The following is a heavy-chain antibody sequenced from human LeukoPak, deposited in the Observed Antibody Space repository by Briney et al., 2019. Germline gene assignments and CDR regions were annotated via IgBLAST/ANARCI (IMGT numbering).Heavy chain of an antibody. J-gene: IGHJ5*02. D-gene: IGHD6-19*01. V-gene: IGHV3-23*01. CDR2: ITGSGAT. CDR3: AKGRDSGCYAWFDP. Sequence: GGSLRLSCAASGFTFSGSAMSWVRQAPGKGLEWVSTITGSGATYYADSVKGRFTISRDNSKNMLYLQMNSLRAEDTALYFCAKGRDSGCYAWFDPWGQGTLVTVSS. CDR1: GFTFSGSA.